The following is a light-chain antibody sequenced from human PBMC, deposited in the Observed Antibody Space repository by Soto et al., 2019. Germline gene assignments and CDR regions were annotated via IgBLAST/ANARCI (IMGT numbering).Light chain of an antibody. Sequence: EIVLAQSLATLSVTPGERITLSCRATQTIGQKLAWYLQRPGQAPSLLMYGASTRATDIPARFSGSVSGTEFTLTITGLQSEDFAVYYCQQYNGWPWTFGQGTKVEI. CDR1: QTIGQK. CDR2: GAS. V-gene: IGKV3-15*01. J-gene: IGKJ1*01. CDR3: QQYNGWPWT.